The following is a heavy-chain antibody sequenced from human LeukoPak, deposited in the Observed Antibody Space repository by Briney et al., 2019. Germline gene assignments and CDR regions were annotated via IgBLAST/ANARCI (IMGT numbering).Heavy chain of an antibody. V-gene: IGHV3-21*01. CDR1: GFTFSSYS. Sequence: GGSLRLSCAASGFTFSSYSMNWVRQAPGKGLEWVSSISSSSSYIYYADSVKGRFTISRDNAKNSLYLQMNSLRAEDTAVYYCARDIHYDSSRSWEEDYFDYWGQGTLVTVSS. D-gene: IGHD3-22*01. CDR3: ARDIHYDSSRSWEEDYFDY. CDR2: ISSSSSYI. J-gene: IGHJ4*02.